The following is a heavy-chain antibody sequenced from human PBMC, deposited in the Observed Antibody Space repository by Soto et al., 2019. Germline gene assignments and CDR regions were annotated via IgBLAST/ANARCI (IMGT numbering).Heavy chain of an antibody. CDR1: GFTFSNYW. CDR2: INTVGNYT. V-gene: IGHV3-74*01. D-gene: IGHD4-17*01. Sequence: EVQLVESGGGLVQPGGSLRLSCAASGFTFSNYWMHWVRQAPEKGLAWVSRINTVGNYTSYADSVKGRFTISRDNAKNTRFLKMNSLRVEDTAVYYCYGRLGALVQGTLVTVSS. CDR3: YGRLGA. J-gene: IGHJ5*02.